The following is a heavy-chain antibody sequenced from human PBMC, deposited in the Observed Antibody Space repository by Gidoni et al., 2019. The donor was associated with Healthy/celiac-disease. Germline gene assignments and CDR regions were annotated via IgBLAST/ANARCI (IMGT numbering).Heavy chain of an antibody. CDR3: ARMGSWANFDY. Sequence: QVQLQESGPGLVKSSQTLSLTCTVSGGSISSGSYYWSWIRQPAGKGLEWIGRIYTSGSTNYNPSLKSRVTISVDTSKNQFSLKLSSVTAADTAVYYCARMGSWANFDYWGQGTLVTVSS. CDR2: IYTSGST. J-gene: IGHJ4*02. D-gene: IGHD6-13*01. V-gene: IGHV4-61*02. CDR1: GGSISSGSYY.